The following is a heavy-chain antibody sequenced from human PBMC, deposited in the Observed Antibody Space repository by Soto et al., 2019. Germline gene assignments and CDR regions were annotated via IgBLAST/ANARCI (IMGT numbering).Heavy chain of an antibody. CDR2: IIPIFGTA. CDR3: ARDTQRGYSLETYGMDV. D-gene: IGHD5-18*01. CDR1: GGTFSSYA. J-gene: IGHJ6*02. V-gene: IGHV1-69*13. Sequence: SVKVSCKASGGTFSSYAISWVRQAPGQGLEWMGGIIPIFGTANYAQKFQGRVTITADESTSTAYMELSSLRSEDTAVYYCARDTQRGYSLETYGMDVWGQGTTVTVSS.